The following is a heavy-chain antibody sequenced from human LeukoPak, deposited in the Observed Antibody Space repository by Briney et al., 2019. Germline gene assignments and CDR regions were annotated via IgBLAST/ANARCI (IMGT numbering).Heavy chain of an antibody. CDR2: IYHSGST. CDR1: GYSISSGYY. V-gene: IGHV4-38-2*01. Sequence: SSETLSLTCAVSGYSISSGYYWGWIRQPPGKGLEWIVSIYHSGSTYYNPSLKSRVTISVDTSKNQFSLKLSSVTAADTAVYYCASVRTSFLGFDPWGQGTLVTVSS. J-gene: IGHJ5*02. D-gene: IGHD2-2*01. CDR3: ASVRTSFLGFDP.